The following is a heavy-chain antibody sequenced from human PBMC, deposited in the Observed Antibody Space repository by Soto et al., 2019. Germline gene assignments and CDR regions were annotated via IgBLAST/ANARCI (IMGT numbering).Heavy chain of an antibody. J-gene: IGHJ5*02. CDR1: GGSFSGYY. D-gene: IGHD6-13*01. CDR2: INHSGST. V-gene: IGHV4-34*01. CDR3: ARRRFSSSWYGGWFDP. Sequence: QVQLQQWGAGLLKPSETLSLTCAVYGGSFSGYYWSWIRQPPGKGLEWIGEINHSGSTNYNPSLTSRVTISVDTSKNQFSLKLSSVTAADTAVYYCARRRFSSSWYGGWFDPWGQGTLVTVSS.